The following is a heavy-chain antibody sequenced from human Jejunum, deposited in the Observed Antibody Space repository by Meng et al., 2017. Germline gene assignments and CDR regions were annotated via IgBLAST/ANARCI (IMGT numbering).Heavy chain of an antibody. V-gene: IGHV3-74*01. CDR1: GSISSDYW. D-gene: IGHD3-9*01. J-gene: IGHJ4*02. Sequence: GGSLRPSCAVSGSISSDYWMHWVRQAPGKGMVWVSRINSVGSSTIYADSVKGRFTSSRDNAKNILYLQRNSLRAEDTAVYYCARAPKETGYFNYWGQGTLVTVSS. CDR3: ARAPKETGYFNY. CDR2: INSVGSST.